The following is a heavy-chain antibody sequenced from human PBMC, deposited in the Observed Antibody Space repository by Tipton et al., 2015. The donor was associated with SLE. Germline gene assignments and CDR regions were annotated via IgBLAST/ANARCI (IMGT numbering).Heavy chain of an antibody. CDR3: ARFGVVIIQDYYYYGMDV. V-gene: IGHV1-18*01. CDR2: ISAYNGNT. D-gene: IGHD3-3*01. Sequence: QLVQSGAEAKKPGASVKVSCKASGYTFTSYGISWVRQAPGQGLEWMGWISAYNGNTNYAQKLQGRVTMTTDTSTSTAYMGLRSLRSDDTAVYYCARFGVVIIQDYYYYGMDVWGQGTTVTVSS. J-gene: IGHJ6*02. CDR1: GYTFTSYG.